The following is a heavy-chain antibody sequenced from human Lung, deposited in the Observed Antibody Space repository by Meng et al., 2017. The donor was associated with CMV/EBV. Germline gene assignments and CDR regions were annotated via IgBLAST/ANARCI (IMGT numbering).Heavy chain of an antibody. D-gene: IGHD2-2*01. V-gene: IGHV1-69*10. J-gene: IGHJ6*02. CDR1: RNTLRSYT. CDR2: IIPIFAIA. Sequence: SAXVFCKASRNTLRSYTLTWVLQAPGQGLEWMGGIIPIFAIANYAQSFRGRVTIIADTSTSTGYMELSGLGSEDTAVYYCAVYCGTTSCYDGYGMDVWGQGTXVTVSS. CDR3: AVYCGTTSCYDGYGMDV.